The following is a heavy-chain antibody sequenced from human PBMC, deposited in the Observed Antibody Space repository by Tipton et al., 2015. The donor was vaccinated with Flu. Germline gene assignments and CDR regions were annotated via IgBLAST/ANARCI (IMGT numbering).Heavy chain of an antibody. J-gene: IGHJ5*02. D-gene: IGHD3-10*01. Sequence: TLSLTCTVSGGSISNYYWSWIRQPPRKGLEWIGYIYSSGSTNYSPSLKSRVTISVDTSKNQFSLKVSSVTAADTAVYYCARHSSSARGWFDPWGQGTLVTVSS. CDR2: IYSSGST. CDR3: ARHSSSARGWFDP. V-gene: IGHV4-59*08. CDR1: GGSISNYY.